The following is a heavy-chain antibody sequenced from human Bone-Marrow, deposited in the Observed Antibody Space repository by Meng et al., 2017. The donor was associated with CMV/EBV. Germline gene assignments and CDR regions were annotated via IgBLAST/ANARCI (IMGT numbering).Heavy chain of an antibody. J-gene: IGHJ4*02. CDR2: ISTYNGNT. D-gene: IGHD1-1*01. CDR1: GYTFINFG. CDR3: ARDRYNWDFDY. V-gene: IGHV1-18*01. Sequence: APVKVSCKASGYTFINFGFSWVRQVPGQGLQWMGWISTYNGNTNYAQRLQGRVTLTTDTSTSTAYMELRSLRSDDTAVYYCARDRYNWDFDYWGQGTLVTVSS.